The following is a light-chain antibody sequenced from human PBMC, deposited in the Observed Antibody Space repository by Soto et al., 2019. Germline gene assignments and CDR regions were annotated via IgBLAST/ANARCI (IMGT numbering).Light chain of an antibody. CDR1: QSVGSIY. J-gene: IGKJ5*01. Sequence: EIVLTQSPVTLSLSPGERATLCCRASQSVGSIYLAWYQQRPGQAPRLLIYGASNRATGIPVRFSGSGSGTDFTLTISGLEPEDFAVYYCQQYGSSSITFGQGTRLEIK. V-gene: IGKV3-20*01. CDR3: QQYGSSSIT. CDR2: GAS.